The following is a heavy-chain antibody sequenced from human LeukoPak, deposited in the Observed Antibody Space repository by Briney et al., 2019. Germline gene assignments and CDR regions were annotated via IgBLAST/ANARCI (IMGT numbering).Heavy chain of an antibody. Sequence: SETLSLTCTVSGGSISRSYWSWMRQPAGKGPEWIGRIYGSGTITYNPSLESRVTMSVDTSKNQFSLKLRSVTAADTAVYYCARDPGYGDYWGWGQGTLVTVSS. CDR2: IYGSGTI. V-gene: IGHV4-4*07. CDR3: ARDPGYGDYWG. CDR1: GGSISRSY. J-gene: IGHJ4*02. D-gene: IGHD4-17*01.